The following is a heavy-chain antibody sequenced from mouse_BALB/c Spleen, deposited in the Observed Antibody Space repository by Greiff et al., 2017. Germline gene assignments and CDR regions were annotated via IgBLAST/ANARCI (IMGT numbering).Heavy chain of an antibody. J-gene: IGHJ3*01. V-gene: IGHV5-12-1*01. D-gene: IGHD2-14*01. CDR2: ISSGGGST. Sequence: VQLQQSGGGLVKPGGSLKLSCAASGFAFSSYDMSWVRQTPEKRLEWVAYISSGGGSTYYPDTVKGRFTISRDNAKNTLYLQMSSLKSEDTAMYYCARLRYEAWFAYWGQGTLVTVSA. CDR3: ARLRYEAWFAY. CDR1: GFAFSSYD.